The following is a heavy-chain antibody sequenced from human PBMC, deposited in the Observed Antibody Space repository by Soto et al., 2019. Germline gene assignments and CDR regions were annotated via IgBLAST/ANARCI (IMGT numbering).Heavy chain of an antibody. CDR2: ISSSGSTI. CDR1: GFTFSDYY. CDR3: ARESLPYDFWSGYPDAFDI. J-gene: IGHJ3*02. D-gene: IGHD3-3*01. V-gene: IGHV3-11*01. Sequence: GGSLRLSCAASGFTFSDYYMSWIRQAPGKGLEWVSYISSSGSTIYYADSVKGRFTISRDNAKNSLYLQMNSLRAEDTAVYYCARESLPYDFWSGYPDAFDIWGQGTMVTVSS.